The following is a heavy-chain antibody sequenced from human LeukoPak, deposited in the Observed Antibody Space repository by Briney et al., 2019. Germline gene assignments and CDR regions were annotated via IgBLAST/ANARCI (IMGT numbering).Heavy chain of an antibody. J-gene: IGHJ6*03. V-gene: IGHV3-53*01. D-gene: IGHD3-10*01. Sequence: GGSLRLSCAASGFTVSSNYMSWVRQAPGKGLECVSVIYSGGSTYSADSVKGRFTISRDNSRNMVYLQMSSLRAEDTAVYYCAKGYNYDFGDNVGDFHYYMAVWGKGTTVTVSS. CDR1: GFTVSSNY. CDR2: IYSGGST. CDR3: AKGYNYDFGDNVGDFHYYMAV.